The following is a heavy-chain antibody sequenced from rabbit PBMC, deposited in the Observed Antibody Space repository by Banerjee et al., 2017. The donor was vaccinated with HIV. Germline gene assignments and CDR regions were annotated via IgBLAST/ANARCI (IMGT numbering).Heavy chain of an antibody. D-gene: IGHD1-1*01. CDR2: INTSSGST. CDR1: GFSFSNKYV. J-gene: IGHJ4*01. CDR3: ARYIGGSGYYGL. V-gene: IGHV1S45*01. Sequence: QEQLEESGGDLVKPEGSLTLTCTASGFSFSNKYVMCWVRQAPGKGLEWIACINTSSGSTDYASWAKGRFTISKTSSTTVTLQMTSLTDADTATYFCARYIGGSGYYGLWGPGTLVTVS.